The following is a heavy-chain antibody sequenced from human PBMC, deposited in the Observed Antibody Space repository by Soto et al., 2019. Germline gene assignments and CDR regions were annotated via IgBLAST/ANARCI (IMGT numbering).Heavy chain of an antibody. V-gene: IGHV5-51*01. CDR2: IYPGDSHT. CDR3: AKGGYSNYYGMDV. D-gene: IGHD2-15*01. J-gene: IGHJ6*02. CDR1: GYSFTSYW. Sequence: HGESLKISCKGSGYSFTSYWIGWVRQMPGKGLEWMGIIYPGDSHTTYSPSFQGQVTISADKSISTAYLQWSSLKASDTAMYYCAKGGYSNYYGMDVWGQGTTVTVSS.